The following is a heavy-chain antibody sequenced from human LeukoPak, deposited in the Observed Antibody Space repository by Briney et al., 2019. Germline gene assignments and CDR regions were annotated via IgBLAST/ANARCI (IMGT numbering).Heavy chain of an antibody. V-gene: IGHV4-59*04. Sequence: WGTLRLSCGVSGFTISSYSMNWVRQAPGKGLEWIGSIYYDGSTYYNPSLKSRVTISVDTSMDQFSLKLSFVATADTAVYYCANDLGYCSGGSCTRGNNGFDHWGQGTLVTVPS. CDR1: GFTISSYS. D-gene: IGHD2-15*01. CDR3: ANDLGYCSGGSCTRGNNGFDH. CDR2: IYYDGST. J-gene: IGHJ5*02.